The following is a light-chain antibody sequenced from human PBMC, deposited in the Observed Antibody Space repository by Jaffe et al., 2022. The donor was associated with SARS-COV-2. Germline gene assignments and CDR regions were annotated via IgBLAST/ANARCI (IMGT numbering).Light chain of an antibody. CDR2: DAS. J-gene: IGKJ4*01. CDR1: QDINNY. CDR3: QQSENLPLT. Sequence: DIQMTQSPSSLSASVGDSVTITCQASQDINNYLNWYQWRPGKAPKLLIYDASTLQTGVPSRFSGSGSGTYFIFTISSLQPEDFATYYCQQSENLPLTFGGGTKVEIK. V-gene: IGKV1-33*01.